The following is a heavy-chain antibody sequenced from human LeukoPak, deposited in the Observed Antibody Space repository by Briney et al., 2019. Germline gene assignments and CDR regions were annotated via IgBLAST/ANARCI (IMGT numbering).Heavy chain of an antibody. CDR2: IYYSGST. J-gene: IGHJ3*01. CDR3: ARTYGDYDDAFDV. D-gene: IGHD4-17*01. V-gene: IGHV4-39*01. CDR1: GGSISSSTYY. Sequence: SETLSLTCTVSGGSISSSTYYWGWIRQPPGXXXXXXGSIYYSGSTYNNPSLKSRVTIFVDTSKNQFSLKLSSVTATDTAVYYCARTYGDYDDAFDVWGQGTMVTVSS.